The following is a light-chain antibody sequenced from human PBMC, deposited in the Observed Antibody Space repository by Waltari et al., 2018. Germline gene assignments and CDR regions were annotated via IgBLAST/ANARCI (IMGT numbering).Light chain of an antibody. V-gene: IGLV1-40*01. CDR2: GST. CDR3: QSYDTSLSVV. CDR1: GSNIGAGYD. Sequence: QSVLTQPPSVSGAPGQRVTIPCTGSGSNIGAGYDVPWYQPLPRAAPKILIYGSTSRPLGVPARFFGSTSGTSASLAIIGLQAEDEADYYCQSYDTSLSVVFGGGTKLTVL. J-gene: IGLJ3*02.